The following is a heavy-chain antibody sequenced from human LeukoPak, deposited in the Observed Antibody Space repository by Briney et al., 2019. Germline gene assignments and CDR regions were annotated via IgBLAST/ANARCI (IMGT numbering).Heavy chain of an antibody. CDR2: IYTSGST. J-gene: IGHJ4*02. V-gene: IGHV4-61*02. D-gene: IGHD5-18*01. CDR1: GGFISSGSYY. CDR3: ARYGYGYFDY. Sequence: PSETLSLTCTVSGGFISSGSYYWSWIRQPAGKGLEWIGRIYTSGSTNYNPSLKSRVTISLDTSKNQFSLKLTAVTAADTAVYYCARYGYGYFDYWGQGTLGTVSS.